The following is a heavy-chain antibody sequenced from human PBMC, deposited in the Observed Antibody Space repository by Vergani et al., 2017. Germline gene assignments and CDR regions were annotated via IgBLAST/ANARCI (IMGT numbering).Heavy chain of an antibody. J-gene: IGHJ4*02. CDR2: MNPNSGNT. D-gene: IGHD2-8*02. Sequence: QVQLMQSGPVMKKPGGSMKVSCQASESTFSDYNIHWVRQAPGQGLQWMGWMNPNSGNTGYAQKFQGRVTMTRNTSISTAYMELTSLRSEDTAVYYCANLVFDYWGQGTLVTVSS. CDR3: ANLVFDY. V-gene: IGHV1-8*02. CDR1: ESTFSDYN.